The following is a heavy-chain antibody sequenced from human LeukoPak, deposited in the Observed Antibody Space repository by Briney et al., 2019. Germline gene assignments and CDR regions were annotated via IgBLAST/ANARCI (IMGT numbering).Heavy chain of an antibody. CDR3: AKEGFALGLFDP. D-gene: IGHD2-21*01. Sequence: GGSLRLSCAASGFSFSSYTMSWVRQAPGKGLEWVSGISDRGSTTYYADSVKGRFTLSRDNSKNTLYLQMNSLRAEDTAVYYCAKEGFALGLFDPWGQGTLVTVSS. V-gene: IGHV3-23*01. CDR1: GFSFSSYT. J-gene: IGHJ5*02. CDR2: ISDRGSTT.